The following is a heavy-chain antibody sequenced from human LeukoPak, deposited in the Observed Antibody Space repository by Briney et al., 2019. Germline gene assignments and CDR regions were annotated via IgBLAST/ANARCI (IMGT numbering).Heavy chain of an antibody. J-gene: IGHJ4*02. V-gene: IGHV3-7*01. CDR1: GFTFSSYS. D-gene: IGHD2-15*01. Sequence: GGSLRLSCAASGFTFSSYSMNWVRQAPGKGLEWVANIKQDGSEKYYVDSVKGRFTISRDNAKNSLYLQMNSLRAEDTAVYYCAIAATGYWGQGTLVTVSS. CDR3: AIAATGY. CDR2: IKQDGSEK.